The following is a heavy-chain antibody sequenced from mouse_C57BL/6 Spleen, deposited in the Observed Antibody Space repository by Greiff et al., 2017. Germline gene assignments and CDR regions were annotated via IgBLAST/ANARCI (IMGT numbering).Heavy chain of an antibody. J-gene: IGHJ2*01. D-gene: IGHD2-1*01. V-gene: IGHV1-26*01. CDR3: ARGLIYYGNCEGDY. CDR2: INPNNGGT. Sequence: VQLQQSGPELVKPGASVKISCKASGYTFTDYYMNWVKQSPGKSLEWIGDINPNNGGTSYNQKFKGKATLTVDKSSSTAYMELRSLTSEDSAVYYCARGLIYYGNCEGDYWGQGTTLTVSS. CDR1: GYTFTDYY.